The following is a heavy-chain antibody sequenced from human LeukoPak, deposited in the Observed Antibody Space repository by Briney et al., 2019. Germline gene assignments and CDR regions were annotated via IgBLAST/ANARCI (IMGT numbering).Heavy chain of an antibody. J-gene: IGHJ4*02. CDR1: GFTFRSYG. Sequence: GESLRLSCAASGFTFRSYGIHWVRQAPGKGLHWVKFIRSDGSDKFYADSVKGRFTISRDNSQNTVYLQMNSLRLEDAAMYYCAKELDLDGTTFFFDRWGQGALVTVSS. CDR2: IRSDGSDK. V-gene: IGHV3-30*02. D-gene: IGHD1-1*01. CDR3: AKELDLDGTTFFFDR.